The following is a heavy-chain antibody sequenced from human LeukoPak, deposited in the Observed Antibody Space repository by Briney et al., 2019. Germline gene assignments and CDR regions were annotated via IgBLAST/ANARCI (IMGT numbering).Heavy chain of an antibody. CDR3: ARMYNSSWKRVDY. D-gene: IGHD6-13*01. V-gene: IGHV1-69*04. CDR2: IIPILGIA. J-gene: IGHJ4*02. CDR1: GGTFSSYA. Sequence: SVKVSCKASGGTFSSYAISWVRQAPGQGLEWMGRIIPILGIANYAQKFQGRVTITADKSTSTAYMELSSLRSEDTAVYYCARMYNSSWKRVDYWGQGTLVTVSS.